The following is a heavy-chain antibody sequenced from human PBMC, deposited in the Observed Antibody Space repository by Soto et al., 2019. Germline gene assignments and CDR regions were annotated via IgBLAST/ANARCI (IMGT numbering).Heavy chain of an antibody. J-gene: IGHJ6*02. CDR1: GGSISSYY. CDR2: IHYTGRT. D-gene: IGHD4-4*01. CDR3: ARDGDGRMTTNPYYYNGMDV. Sequence: SETLSLSCTVSGGSISSYYWSWIRQPPGKGREWIANIHYTGRTNYNASLESRVTISLDTSNYQFSLKLSSVTAADTAVYYCARDGDGRMTTNPYYYNGMDVWGPGTTVTVSS. V-gene: IGHV4-59*01.